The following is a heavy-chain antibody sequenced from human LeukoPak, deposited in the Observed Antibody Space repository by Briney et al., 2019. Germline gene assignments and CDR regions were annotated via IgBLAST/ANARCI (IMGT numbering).Heavy chain of an antibody. Sequence: PGGSLRLSCAASGFTFSNHVMHWVRQAPGKGLEWVAVISYDGSNKYYTDSVKGRFTISRDNSKNTLYLRMNSLRAEDTAVYYCARDRPGISVAGALDYWGQGTPVTVSS. D-gene: IGHD6-19*01. CDR1: GFTFSNHV. CDR2: ISYDGSNK. V-gene: IGHV3-30*03. J-gene: IGHJ4*02. CDR3: ARDRPGISVAGALDY.